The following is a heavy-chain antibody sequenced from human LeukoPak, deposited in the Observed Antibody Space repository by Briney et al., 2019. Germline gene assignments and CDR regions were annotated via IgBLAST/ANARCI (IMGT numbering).Heavy chain of an antibody. CDR3: ARGSLSVTTWGYFDY. CDR2: IYSGGGT. V-gene: IGHV3-66*01. D-gene: IGHD4-17*01. J-gene: IGHJ4*02. CDR1: GFTVSTNY. Sequence: GGSLRPSCAASGFTVSTNYMSWVRQAPGKGLEWVSLIYSGGGTYYADSVKGRFTISRDNSRNTLSLQMNSLRVDDTAVYYCARGSLSVTTWGYFDYWGKGPLATVS.